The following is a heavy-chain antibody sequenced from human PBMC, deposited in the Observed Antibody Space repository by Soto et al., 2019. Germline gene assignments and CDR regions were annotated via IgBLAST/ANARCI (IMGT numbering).Heavy chain of an antibody. J-gene: IGHJ4*02. CDR3: ARRKDYYDSSGYYRPSYFDY. CDR1: GGTFSSYA. Sequence: SVKVSCKASGGTFSSYAISWVRQAPGQGLEWMGGIIPIFGTANYAQKFQGRVTITADESTSTAYMELSSLRSEDTAVYYCARRKDYYDSSGYYRPSYFDYWGQGTLVTVSS. D-gene: IGHD3-22*01. V-gene: IGHV1-69*13. CDR2: IIPIFGTA.